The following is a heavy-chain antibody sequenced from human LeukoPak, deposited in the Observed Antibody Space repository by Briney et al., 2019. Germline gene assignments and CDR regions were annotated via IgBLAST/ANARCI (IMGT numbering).Heavy chain of an antibody. J-gene: IGHJ4*02. V-gene: IGHV3-23*01. CDR3: AKGQSTVVTPGAVDY. Sequence: PGGSLRLSCAASGFTFSNYVMSWVRQAPGKGLEWVSSVSGSGGYTYYADSVKGRLTISRDNSKNTVYLQMNSLRAEDTAVYYCAKGQSTVVTPGAVDYWGQGTLVTVSS. CDR2: VSGSGGYT. CDR1: GFTFSNYV. D-gene: IGHD4-23*01.